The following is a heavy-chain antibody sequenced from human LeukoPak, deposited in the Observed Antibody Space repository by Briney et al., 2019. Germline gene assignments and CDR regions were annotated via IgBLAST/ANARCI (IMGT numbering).Heavy chain of an antibody. CDR2: ISSSGSTI. D-gene: IGHD3-22*01. Sequence: PGRSLRLSCAASGFTFSDYYMSWIRQAPGKGLEWVSYISSSGSTIYYADSVKGRFTISRDNAKNSLYLQMNSLRAEDTAVYYCARLSYSSGYYYGYYYYMDVWGKGTTVTISS. CDR3: ARLSYSSGYYYGYYYYMDV. J-gene: IGHJ6*03. V-gene: IGHV3-11*01. CDR1: GFTFSDYY.